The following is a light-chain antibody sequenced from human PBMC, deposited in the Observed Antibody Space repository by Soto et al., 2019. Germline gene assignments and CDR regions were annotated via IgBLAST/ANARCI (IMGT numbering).Light chain of an antibody. CDR2: DAS. CDR3: QQFQSYAAT. CDR1: QDISSA. J-gene: IGKJ4*01. V-gene: IGKV1-13*02. Sequence: GDRVPITCRASQDISSALAWYQHNPGRAPRLLIYDASSLQSGVPSRFSGSGSGTDFTLTISSMQPEDFATYYCQQFQSYAATFGGGTKLEIK.